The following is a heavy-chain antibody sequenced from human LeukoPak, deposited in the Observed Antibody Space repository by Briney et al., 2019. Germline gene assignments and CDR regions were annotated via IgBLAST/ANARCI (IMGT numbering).Heavy chain of an antibody. CDR1: GYTFTGYY. D-gene: IGHD3-22*01. J-gene: IGHJ5*02. CDR3: ARDTYYYDSSGSDP. CDR2: INPNSGGT. Sequence: ASVKVSCEASGYTFTGYYMRWVRQAPGQGLEWMGWINPNSGGTNYAQKFQGRVTMTRDTSISTAYMELSRLRSDDTAVYYCARDTYYYDSSGSDPWGQGTLVTVSS. V-gene: IGHV1-2*02.